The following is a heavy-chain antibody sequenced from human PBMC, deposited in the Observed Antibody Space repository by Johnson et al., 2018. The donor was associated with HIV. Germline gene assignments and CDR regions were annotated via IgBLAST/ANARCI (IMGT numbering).Heavy chain of an antibody. J-gene: IGHJ3*02. V-gene: IGHV3-7*05. Sequence: EQLVESGGDLVQPGGSLRLSCAASGFTFSNYWMSWVRQAPGKGLEWVANIKEDGSEEYYVDSVEGRLTVSRDNAKNSLYLQIDSLRAEDTAVYYCARDGIYSSPWDAFDIWGQGTMVTVSS. CDR2: IKEDGSEE. CDR3: ARDGIYSSPWDAFDI. D-gene: IGHD3-22*01. CDR1: GFTFSNYW.